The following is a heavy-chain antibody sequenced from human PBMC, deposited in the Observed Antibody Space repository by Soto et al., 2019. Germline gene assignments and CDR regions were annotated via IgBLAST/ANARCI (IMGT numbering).Heavy chain of an antibody. Sequence: QVQLVQSGAEVKKPGSSVKVSCKASGGTFSSYAISWVRQAPGQGLEWMGGIIPIFGTADYAQKFQGRVTMTADESKSTAYMELSSLRSEEKAGYYCARDGGVYDYRPFDYWGHGTLVIVSA. D-gene: IGHD4-4*01. V-gene: IGHV1-69*12. CDR1: GGTFSSYA. CDR3: ARDGGVYDYRPFDY. J-gene: IGHJ4*01. CDR2: IIPIFGTA.